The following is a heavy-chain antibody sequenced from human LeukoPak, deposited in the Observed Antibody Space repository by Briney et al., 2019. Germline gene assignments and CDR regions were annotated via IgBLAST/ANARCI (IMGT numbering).Heavy chain of an antibody. V-gene: IGHV1-69*02. CDR2: IIPILGIA. Sequence: ASVRVSCKASGGTFSSYTISWVRPAPGQGREWMGRIIPILGIANYAQKLQGRVTITADKSTSTPYMELSSLRSEDTVVYYCARRYDCRGYYGEESWGQGTLVTVSS. CDR1: GGTFSSYT. J-gene: IGHJ4*02. D-gene: IGHD3-22*01. CDR3: ARRYDCRGYYGEES.